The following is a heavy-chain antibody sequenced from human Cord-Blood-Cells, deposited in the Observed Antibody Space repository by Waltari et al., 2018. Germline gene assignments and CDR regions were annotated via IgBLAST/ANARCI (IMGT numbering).Heavy chain of an antibody. D-gene: IGHD3-10*01. Sequence: QLQLQESGPGLVKPSETLSLACTVSGGSISSSRYYWGWIRQPPGKGLEWIGSIYYSGSTYYNPSLKSRVTISVDTSKNQFSLKLSSVTAADTAVYYCASFFGELFWYFDLWGRGTLVTVSS. CDR3: ASFFGELFWYFDL. J-gene: IGHJ2*01. V-gene: IGHV4-39*07. CDR2: IYYSGST. CDR1: GGSISSSRYY.